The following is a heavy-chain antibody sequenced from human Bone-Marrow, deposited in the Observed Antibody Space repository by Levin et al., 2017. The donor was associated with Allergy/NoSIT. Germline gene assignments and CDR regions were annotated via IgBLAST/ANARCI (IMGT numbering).Heavy chain of an antibody. CDR2: IKSDGSLT. J-gene: IGHJ4*02. D-gene: IGHD2-21*02. CDR3: TRHCGGDCYSPSAFEY. Sequence: GASVKVSCAASGFTFSDHWMHWVRQAPGKGLVWVSRIKSDGSLTSYADFVKGRFSISRDNAKNTLYLQMNSLSAEDTAVYFCTRHCGGDCYSPSAFEYWGQGIPVTVSS. CDR1: GFTFSDHW. V-gene: IGHV3-74*01.